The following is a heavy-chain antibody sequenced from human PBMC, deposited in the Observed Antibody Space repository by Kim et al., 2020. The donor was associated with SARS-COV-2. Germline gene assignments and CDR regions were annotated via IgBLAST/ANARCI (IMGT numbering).Heavy chain of an antibody. Sequence: ASVKVSCKASGYTFTSYAMHWVRQAPGQRLEWMGWINAGNGNTKYSQKFQGRVTITRDTSASTAYMELSSLRSEDTAVYYCARDRPPHIVVVAKPRYYFDYWGQGTLVTVSS. CDR2: INAGNGNT. CDR3: ARDRPPHIVVVAKPRYYFDY. D-gene: IGHD2-15*01. V-gene: IGHV1-3*01. J-gene: IGHJ4*02. CDR1: GYTFTSYA.